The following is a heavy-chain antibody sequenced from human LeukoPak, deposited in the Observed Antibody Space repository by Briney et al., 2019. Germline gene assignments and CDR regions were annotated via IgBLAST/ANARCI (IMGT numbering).Heavy chain of an antibody. CDR2: INSDGSST. D-gene: IGHD6-6*01. J-gene: IGHJ3*02. CDR3: ARDSGYSSSFDAFDI. V-gene: IGHV3-74*01. CDR1: GFTFSSYW. Sequence: GGSLRLSCAASGFTFSSYWMHWVRQAPGKGLVWVSRINSDGSSTSYADSVKGRFTISRDNAKNTLYLQMNSLRAEDTAVYYCARDSGYSSSFDAFDIWDQGTMVTVSS.